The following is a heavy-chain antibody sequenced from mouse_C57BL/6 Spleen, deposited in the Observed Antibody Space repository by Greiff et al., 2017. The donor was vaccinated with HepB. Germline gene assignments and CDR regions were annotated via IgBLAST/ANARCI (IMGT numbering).Heavy chain of an antibody. CDR2: IDPNSGGN. Sequence: QVQLQQPGAELVKPGASVKLSCKDSGYTFTSYWMHWVKQRPGRGLEWIGRIDPNSGGNKYNEKFKSKATLTVDKPSSTAYMQLSSLSSEDSAVYYCARDGLLRPVQGAMDYWGQGTSVTVSS. J-gene: IGHJ4*01. V-gene: IGHV1-72*01. D-gene: IGHD1-2*01. CDR1: GYTFTSYW. CDR3: ARDGLLRPVQGAMDY.